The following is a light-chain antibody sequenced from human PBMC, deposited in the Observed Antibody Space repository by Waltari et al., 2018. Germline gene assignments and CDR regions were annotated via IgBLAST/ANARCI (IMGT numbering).Light chain of an antibody. Sequence: DIQMTQSPSSLSASVLDRVTITCRASQGISNYLAWYQQKPGKVPKLLIYAASTLQSGVPSRFSVSGSGTDFTLTISSLQPEDVATYYCQKYNSAPRITFGPGTKVDIK. CDR3: QKYNSAPRIT. J-gene: IGKJ3*01. V-gene: IGKV1-27*01. CDR1: QGISNY. CDR2: AAS.